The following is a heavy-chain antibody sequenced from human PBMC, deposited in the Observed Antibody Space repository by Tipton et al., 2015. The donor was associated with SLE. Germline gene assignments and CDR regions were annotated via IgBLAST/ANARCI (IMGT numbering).Heavy chain of an antibody. Sequence: LSLTCTVSGGSISSYYWSWIRQPPGKGLEWIGYIYYSGSTNYNPSLKSRVTISVDTSKNQFSLKLSSVTAADTAVYYCARVTGGEMARAFDIWGQGTMVTVSS. CDR2: IYYSGST. CDR3: ARVTGGEMARAFDI. D-gene: IGHD5-24*01. J-gene: IGHJ3*02. CDR1: GGSISSYY. V-gene: IGHV4-59*01.